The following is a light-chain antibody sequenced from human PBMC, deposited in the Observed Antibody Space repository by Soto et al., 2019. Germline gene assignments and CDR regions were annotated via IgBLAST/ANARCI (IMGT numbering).Light chain of an antibody. CDR3: QRYGNSPPLT. Sequence: VLTQSPGTLSLSPGERATLSCRASQSISSTSLAWYQHQPGQATRLLVYGAYVRASGIPDRFSGGGSGTDFTLTISRLEPEDFAVYYCQRYGNSPPLTFGGGTKVEIK. CDR1: QSISSTS. J-gene: IGKJ4*01. CDR2: GAY. V-gene: IGKV3-20*01.